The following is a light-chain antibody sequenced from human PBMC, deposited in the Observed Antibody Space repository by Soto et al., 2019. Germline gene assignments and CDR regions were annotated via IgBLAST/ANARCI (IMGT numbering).Light chain of an antibody. CDR2: LGS. J-gene: IGKJ3*01. Sequence: DIVMTQSPLSLPVTPGEPASISCGSSQSLLHSNGYNYLDWYLQKPGQSPQLLIYLGSNRASGVPDRFSGSGSGTDFTLKISRVEAEDVGVYYCMQALQAPRTFGPGPKVDIK. V-gene: IGKV2-28*01. CDR3: MQALQAPRT. CDR1: QSLLHSNGYNY.